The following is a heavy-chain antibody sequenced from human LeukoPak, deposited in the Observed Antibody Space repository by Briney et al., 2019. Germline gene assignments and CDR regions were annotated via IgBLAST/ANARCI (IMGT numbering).Heavy chain of an antibody. J-gene: IGHJ5*02. Sequence: SETLSLTCTVSGGSISGLYWSWIRQPPGKRLEWIGRIYSSGTTNYNPSLKSRVTMSVDKSKNQFSLRLSSVTAADTAVYYCARQKRRSSSSAGEGWFDPWGQGTLVTVSS. CDR1: GGSISGLY. D-gene: IGHD6-6*01. V-gene: IGHV4-4*07. CDR2: IYSSGTT. CDR3: ARQKRRSSSSAGEGWFDP.